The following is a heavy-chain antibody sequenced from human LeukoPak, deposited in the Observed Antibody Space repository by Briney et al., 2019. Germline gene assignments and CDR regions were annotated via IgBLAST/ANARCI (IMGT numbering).Heavy chain of an antibody. J-gene: IGHJ4*02. CDR3: AREDSSGYYYVFDY. V-gene: IGHV3-7*01. CDR1: GFTFSSYA. CDR2: IKQDGSEK. D-gene: IGHD3-22*01. Sequence: PGGSLRLSCAASGFTFSSYAMHWVRQAPGKGLEWVANIKQDGSEKYYVDSVKGRFTISRDNAKNSLYLQMNSLRAEDTAVYYCAREDSSGYYYVFDYWGQGTLVTVSS.